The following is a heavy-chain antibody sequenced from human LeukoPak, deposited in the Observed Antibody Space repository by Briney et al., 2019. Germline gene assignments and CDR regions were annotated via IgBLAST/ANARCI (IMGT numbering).Heavy chain of an antibody. D-gene: IGHD4-17*01. CDR1: GFTFSSYS. CDR2: ISSSSSYI. J-gene: IGHJ4*02. CDR3: ARAWGDYGDWYFDY. Sequence: GGSLRLSCAASGFTFSSYSMNWVRQAPGKGLEWVSSISSSSSYIYYADSVKGRFTISRDNAKNSLYLQMNSLRAEDTAVYYYARAWGDYGDWYFDYWGQGTLVTVSS. V-gene: IGHV3-21*01.